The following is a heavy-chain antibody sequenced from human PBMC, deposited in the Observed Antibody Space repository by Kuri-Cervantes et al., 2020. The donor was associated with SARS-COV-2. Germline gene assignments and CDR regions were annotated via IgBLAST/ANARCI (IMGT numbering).Heavy chain of an antibody. Sequence: GGSLRLSCAASGFALSNYAMHWVRQAPGKGLEWVALNSYDGNNKHYADSVKGRFTISRDNFKNTLYLQMNSLRAEDTAVYYCARDGGGQWVSPRYYFDYWGQGTLVTVSS. CDR2: NSYDGNNK. V-gene: IGHV3-30-3*01. CDR3: ARDGGGQWVSPRYYFDY. J-gene: IGHJ4*02. CDR1: GFALSNYA. D-gene: IGHD3-16*01.